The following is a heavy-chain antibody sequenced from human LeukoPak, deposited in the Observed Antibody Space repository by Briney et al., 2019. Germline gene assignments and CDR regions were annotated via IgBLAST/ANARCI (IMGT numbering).Heavy chain of an antibody. J-gene: IGHJ4*02. Sequence: ASVKVSSKASGYTFTSYYMHWVRRAPGQGLEWGGIINPSGGSTSYAQKFQGRVTMTRHMSTSTVYMELSSLRSEDSAVYYCARGRWWGSDSGRPQGLDYWGQGTLVTVSS. V-gene: IGHV1-46*01. CDR1: GYTFTSYY. CDR2: INPSGGST. CDR3: ARGRWWGSDSGRPQGLDY. D-gene: IGHD3-16*01.